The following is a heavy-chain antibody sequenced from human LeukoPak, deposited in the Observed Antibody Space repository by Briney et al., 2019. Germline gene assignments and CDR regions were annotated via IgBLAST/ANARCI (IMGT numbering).Heavy chain of an antibody. D-gene: IGHD3-10*01. CDR3: VLLWFGELLPPPGMDV. Sequence: GGSLRLSCAASGFTVSSNYMSWVRQAPGKGLEWVSVIYSGGSTYYADSVKGRFTISRDNSKNTLYLQMNSLRAEDTAVYYCVLLWFGELLPPPGMDVWGQGTTVTVSS. CDR1: GFTVSSNY. J-gene: IGHJ6*02. V-gene: IGHV3-66*01. CDR2: IYSGGST.